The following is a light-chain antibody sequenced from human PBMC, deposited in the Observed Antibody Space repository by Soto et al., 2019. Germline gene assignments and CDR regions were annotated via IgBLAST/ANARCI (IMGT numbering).Light chain of an antibody. CDR2: GAS. J-gene: IGKJ1*01. V-gene: IGKV3-20*01. Sequence: EIVLTQSPGTLSLSPGDRAALSCRTSQSISSSYLACYQQKPGQAPRLLIYGASNRAAGIPERFSGGGSGTDFTLTISRLEPEDSAVYYCQQCGSSPTFGQGTKVDI. CDR1: QSISSSY. CDR3: QQCGSSPT.